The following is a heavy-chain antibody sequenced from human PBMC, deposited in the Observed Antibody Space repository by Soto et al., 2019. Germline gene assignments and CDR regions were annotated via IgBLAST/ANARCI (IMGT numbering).Heavy chain of an antibody. D-gene: IGHD3-16*01. CDR1: GYTFTSYD. V-gene: IGHV1-8*02. J-gene: IGHJ6*02. CDR2: RNPNSANT. CDR3: AREGVRGMNV. Sequence: QVQLVQSGAEVKKPGASVKVSCKASGYTFTSYDINWVRQATGQGLEWMGWRNPNSANTVYAQKFQGRVTPTRNTSLSTAYTELSSLRTEDTAVNYCAREGVRGMNVMGQGTRVTVSS.